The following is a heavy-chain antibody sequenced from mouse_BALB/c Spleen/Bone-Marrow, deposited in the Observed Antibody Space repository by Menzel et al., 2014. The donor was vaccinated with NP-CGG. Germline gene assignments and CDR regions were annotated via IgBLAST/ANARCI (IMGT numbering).Heavy chain of an antibody. D-gene: IGHD2-3*01. J-gene: IGHJ2*01. CDR3: AREGSYDGCSGHFDF. V-gene: IGHV1-4*01. CDR1: GYSFTSFT. Sequence: QVQLKETGAELARPGASVRMSCKASGYSFTSFTMHWLKQRPGQGLEWIAYIVPSSAYSNYNQKFKDKATLTADRSSNTAYMRLSSLTSEDSAVYYCAREGSYDGCSGHFDFWGPGTTLTVSS. CDR2: IVPSSAYS.